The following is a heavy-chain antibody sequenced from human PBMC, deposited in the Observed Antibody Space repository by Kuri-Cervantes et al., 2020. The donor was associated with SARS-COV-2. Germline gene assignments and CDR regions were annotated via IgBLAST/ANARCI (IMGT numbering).Heavy chain of an antibody. D-gene: IGHD5-24*01. CDR1: GFTFSSYD. V-gene: IGHV3-13*05. CDR2: IGTAGDP. CDR3: AKDAGDGYSFGDYFHGMDA. J-gene: IGHJ6*02. Sequence: GGSLRLSCAASGFTFSSYDMHWVRQATGKGLEWVSAIGTAGDPYYPGSVKGRFTISRDNAKNSLYLQMNSLRDEDTALYFCAKDAGDGYSFGDYFHGMDAWGRGTTVTVSS.